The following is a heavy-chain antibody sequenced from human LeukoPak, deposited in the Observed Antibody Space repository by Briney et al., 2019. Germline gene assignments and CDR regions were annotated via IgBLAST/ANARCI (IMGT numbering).Heavy chain of an antibody. J-gene: IGHJ4*02. CDR2: IYTSGNT. CDR3: ARDETTPLPGAY. Sequence: SQTLSLTCTVSGDSISSGSYYWSWIRQPAGKGLEWIGRIYTSGNTYYNPSLKSRVTISVDTSKNQFSMKLSSVTAADTAVYYCARDETTPLPGAYWGQGTLVTVSS. V-gene: IGHV4-61*02. CDR1: GDSISSGSYY. D-gene: IGHD4-17*01.